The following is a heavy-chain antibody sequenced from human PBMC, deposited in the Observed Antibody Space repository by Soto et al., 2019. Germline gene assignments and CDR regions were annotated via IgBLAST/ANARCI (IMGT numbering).Heavy chain of an antibody. V-gene: IGHV3-30-3*01. CDR2: ISYDGSNK. Sequence: GGSLRLSCAASGFTFSSYAMHWVRQAPGKGLEWVAVISYDGSNKYYADSVKGRFTISRDNSKNTLYLQMNSLRAEDTAVYYCARDGYYYDSRGPDGMDVWGQGTTVTVSS. D-gene: IGHD3-22*01. J-gene: IGHJ6*02. CDR1: GFTFSSYA. CDR3: ARDGYYYDSRGPDGMDV.